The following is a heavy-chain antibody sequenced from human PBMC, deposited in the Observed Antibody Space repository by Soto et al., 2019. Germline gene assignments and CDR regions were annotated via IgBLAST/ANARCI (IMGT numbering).Heavy chain of an antibody. Sequence: QVQLVQSGAEVKKPGASVKVSCKTSGYPFTSYGINWVRQAPGQGPEWMGWISAYNGKTSYTQKFQGRVTMTTYTSTSTAYMELRSLRSDDTAVYYCARDRLMAVTGLLHYWGQGTLVTVSS. CDR3: ARDRLMAVTGLLHY. J-gene: IGHJ4*02. V-gene: IGHV1-18*01. CDR1: GYPFTSYG. D-gene: IGHD6-19*01. CDR2: ISAYNGKT.